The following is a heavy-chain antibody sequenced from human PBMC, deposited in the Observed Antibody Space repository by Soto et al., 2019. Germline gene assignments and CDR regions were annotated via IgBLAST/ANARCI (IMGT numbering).Heavy chain of an antibody. CDR1: GVTFSSYS. CDR2: ISSSSSYI. D-gene: IGHD2-15*01. V-gene: IGHV3-21*01. Sequence: XGSLRLSCAASGVTFSSYSMNGVRQAPGKGLEWVSSISSSSSYIYYADSVKGRLTISRDNAKNSLYLQMNSLRAEETAVDYYAKGSXALPXXCGGSCYSGEPFHFSCPGPLVTVSS. CDR3: AKGSXALPXXCGGSCYSGEPFHF. J-gene: IGHJ4*02.